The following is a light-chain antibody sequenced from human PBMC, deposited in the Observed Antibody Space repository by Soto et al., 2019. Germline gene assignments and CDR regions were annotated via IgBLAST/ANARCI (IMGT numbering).Light chain of an antibody. Sequence: QSVRTQPPSASGSPGQSVTISCTGASSDVGAYDYVSWYQQHPGKAPKLMIYEINKRPSGVPDRFSGSKSGNTASLTDPGLQAEDEADYYCSSFAGSNNFPYVFGTGTKVTVL. J-gene: IGLJ1*01. V-gene: IGLV2-8*01. CDR3: SSFAGSNNFPYV. CDR1: SSDVGAYDY. CDR2: EIN.